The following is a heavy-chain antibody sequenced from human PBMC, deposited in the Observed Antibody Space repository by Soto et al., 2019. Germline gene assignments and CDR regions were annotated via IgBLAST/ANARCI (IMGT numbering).Heavy chain of an antibody. CDR3: ARDSRRGRYYYEFSPSGLDV. V-gene: IGHV1-18*04. Sequence: QVQLVQSGAEVKKPGASVKVSCKASAYTFTTYDITWVRQAPGQGLEWIGWVSIYNADTNYAQKPXXIVTMTTDTSXXTXYXXLRSLRSDDTAVYYCARDSRRGRYYYEFSPSGLDVWGQGTTVTVSS. CDR1: AYTFTTYD. D-gene: IGHD3-22*01. J-gene: IGHJ6*02. CDR2: VSIYNADT.